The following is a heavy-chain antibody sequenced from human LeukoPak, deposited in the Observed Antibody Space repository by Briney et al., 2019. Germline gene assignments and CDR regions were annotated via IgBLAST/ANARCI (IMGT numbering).Heavy chain of an antibody. J-gene: IGHJ4*02. CDR2: IYSDDST. D-gene: IGHD3/OR15-3a*01. CDR3: ARDLGLQRGYFDC. Sequence: GGSLRLSCTASGFTVSSNFMNWVRQAPGKGLEWVSIIYSDDSTYYTDSVKGRFTISRDNSKNTLYLQMNSLRAEDTAVYYCARDLGLQRGYFDCWGQGTLVTVSS. V-gene: IGHV3-66*01. CDR1: GFTVSSNF.